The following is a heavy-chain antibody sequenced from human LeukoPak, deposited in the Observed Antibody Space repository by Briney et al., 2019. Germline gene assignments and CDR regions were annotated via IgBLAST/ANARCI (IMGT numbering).Heavy chain of an antibody. V-gene: IGHV3-33*08. D-gene: IGHD6-13*01. Sequence: GGSLRLSCAASGFTFSSDAMHWVRQAPGKGLEWVAVIWYDGSNKYYADSVKGRFTISRENAKNTLYLQMNSLRAEDTAVYYCARDLHYEYSSSYDYWGQGTLVTVSS. J-gene: IGHJ4*02. CDR2: IWYDGSNK. CDR3: ARDLHYEYSSSYDY. CDR1: GFTFSSDA.